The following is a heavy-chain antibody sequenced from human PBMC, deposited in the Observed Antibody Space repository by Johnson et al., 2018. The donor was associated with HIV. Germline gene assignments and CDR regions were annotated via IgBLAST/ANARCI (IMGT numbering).Heavy chain of an antibody. D-gene: IGHD6-19*01. CDR1: GFTFSSYA. Sequence: QVQLVESGGGLVQPGRSLRLSCAASGFTFSSYAMHWVRQAPGKGLEWVAVISYDGSNKYYADSVKGRFTISRDNSKNTLYLQMNSLRAEDTAVYYCARDGWGSRGWDDAFDIWGQGTMVTVSS. CDR3: ARDGWGSRGWDDAFDI. J-gene: IGHJ3*02. CDR2: ISYDGSNK. V-gene: IGHV3-30-3*01.